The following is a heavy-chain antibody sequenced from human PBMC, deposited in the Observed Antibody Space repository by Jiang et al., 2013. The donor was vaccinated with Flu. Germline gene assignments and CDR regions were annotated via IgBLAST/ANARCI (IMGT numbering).Heavy chain of an antibody. J-gene: IGHJ4*02. CDR3: AAHLEHQLAIDY. D-gene: IGHD1-1*01. CDR2: ISYRGDT. V-gene: IGHV4-39*07. CDR1: GGSMSSNSHY. Sequence: LLKPSETLSLSCTVSGGSMSSNSHYWAWIRQPPGKGLEWIGSISYRGDTYYNPSLKSRVTVSVDTSKNQFSLKLSSVTAADTAVYYCAAHLEHQLAIDYWGQGTLVTVSS.